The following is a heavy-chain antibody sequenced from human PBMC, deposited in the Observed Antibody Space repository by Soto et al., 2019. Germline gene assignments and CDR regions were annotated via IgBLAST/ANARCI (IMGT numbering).Heavy chain of an antibody. CDR3: ARGLSVTVTTPSYYFDY. Sequence: SETLSLTCTVSGGSISSGDYYWSWIRQPPGKGLEWIGYIYYSGSTYYNPSLKSRATISVDTSRNQFSLKLSSVTAADTAVYYCARGLSVTVTTPSYYFDYWGQGTLVTVSS. CDR2: IYYSGST. J-gene: IGHJ4*02. CDR1: GGSISSGDYY. D-gene: IGHD4-17*01. V-gene: IGHV4-30-4*01.